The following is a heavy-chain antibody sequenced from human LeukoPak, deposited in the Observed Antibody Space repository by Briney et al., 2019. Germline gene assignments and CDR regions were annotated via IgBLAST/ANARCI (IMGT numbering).Heavy chain of an antibody. CDR2: IYHSGST. V-gene: IGHV4-38-2*02. Sequence: PSETLSLTCTVSGYSISSGYYWGWIRQPPGKGLEWIGSIYHSGSTYYNPSLKRRVTISVDTSKNQFSLKLSSVTAADTAVYYCARVGGYNWTHDDYYYYYYMDVWGKGTTVTVSS. CDR1: GYSISSGYY. D-gene: IGHD1-1*01. J-gene: IGHJ6*03. CDR3: ARVGGYNWTHDDYYYYYYMDV.